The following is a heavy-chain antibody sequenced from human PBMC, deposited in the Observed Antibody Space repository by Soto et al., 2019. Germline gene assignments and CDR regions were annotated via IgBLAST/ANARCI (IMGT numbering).Heavy chain of an antibody. CDR1: GFTFSDHY. CDR2: IINRANGYST. D-gene: IGHD4-17*01. V-gene: IGHV3-72*01. CDR3: TGSNGYFRDFDY. J-gene: IGHJ4*02. Sequence: EVQLVESGGGLVQPGGSLRISCAASGFTFSDHYMDWLRQAAGKGLEWVGRIINRANGYSTVYASSVTGRFTISRDDSKNSVTRQLDSLKTEDTAGYDSTGSNGYFRDFDYWSQGTLLTVSS.